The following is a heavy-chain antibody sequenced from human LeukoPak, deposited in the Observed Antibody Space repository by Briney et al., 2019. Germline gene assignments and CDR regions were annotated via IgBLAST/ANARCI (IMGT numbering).Heavy chain of an antibody. D-gene: IGHD3-9*01. CDR3: ARHLYDKTGRPLDS. V-gene: IGHV4-39*01. CDR1: GDSINSGVSY. Sequence: PSETLSLTCSVSGDSINSGVSYWAWIRQPPGKGLEWIGTIYYSGSAGSTYYNPSLKSRVTISVDTSKNQFSLSLSSVTAADTAIYYCARHLYDKTGRPLDSWGQGTLVTVSS. CDR2: IYYSGSAGST. J-gene: IGHJ4*02.